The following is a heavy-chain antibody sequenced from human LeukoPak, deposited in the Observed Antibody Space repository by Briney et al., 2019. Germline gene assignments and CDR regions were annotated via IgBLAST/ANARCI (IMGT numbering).Heavy chain of an antibody. D-gene: IGHD4-17*01. V-gene: IGHV1-69*05. CDR3: LVPTTVTTGLREY. CDR1: GGTFSSYA. CDR2: IIPIFGTA. J-gene: IGHJ4*02. Sequence: ASVKVSCKASGGTFSSYAISWVRQAPGQGLEWMGRIIPIFGTANYAQKFQGRVTITTDESTSTAYMELCSLRSEDTAVYYCLVPTTVTTGLREYWGQGTLVTVSS.